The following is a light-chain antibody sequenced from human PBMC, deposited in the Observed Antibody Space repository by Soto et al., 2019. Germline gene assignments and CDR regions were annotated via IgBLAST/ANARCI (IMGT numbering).Light chain of an antibody. CDR1: QPINKF. Sequence: DIQMTQSPSSLSASVGDRVTITCRASQPINKFLDWFQHRPGEAPKRLIYGASILPAGVPSRFSGSGSGTDYTLTISSLQTEDFGTYYCQQSHSVPLTFGGGTKVDI. CDR3: QQSHSVPLT. V-gene: IGKV1-39*01. J-gene: IGKJ4*01. CDR2: GAS.